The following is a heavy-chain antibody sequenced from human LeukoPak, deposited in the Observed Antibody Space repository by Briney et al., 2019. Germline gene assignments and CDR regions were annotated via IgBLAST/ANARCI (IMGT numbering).Heavy chain of an antibody. V-gene: IGHV3-23*01. Sequence: PGGSLRLSCAASGFTLSSYAMSWVRQAPGKGLEWVSAISVSGNTYHADSVKGRFTISRDSSKNTLYLQMNSLRAEDTAVYYCARRAPSHDFDYWGQGTLVTVSS. CDR2: ISVSGNT. CDR3: ARRAPSHDFDY. J-gene: IGHJ4*02. CDR1: GFTLSSYA.